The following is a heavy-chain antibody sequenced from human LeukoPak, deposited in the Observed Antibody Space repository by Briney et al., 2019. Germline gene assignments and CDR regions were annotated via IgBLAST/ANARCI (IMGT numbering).Heavy chain of an antibody. CDR3: ARTSVAGTFYYAFDI. V-gene: IGHV1-18*01. CDR2: ISAYNGNT. D-gene: IGHD6-19*01. CDR1: GYTFTSYG. J-gene: IGHJ3*02. Sequence: ASVKVSCKASGYTFTSYGISWVRQAPGQGLEWMGWISAYNGNTNYAQKLQGRVTMTRDTSTSTAYMELRSLRSDDTAVYYCARTSVAGTFYYAFDIWGQGTMVTVSS.